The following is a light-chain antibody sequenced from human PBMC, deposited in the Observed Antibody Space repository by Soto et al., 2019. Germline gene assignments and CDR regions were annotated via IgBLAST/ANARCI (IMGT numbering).Light chain of an antibody. CDR1: QSFRGL. CDR3: QQRHMCPIT. CDR2: DAY. V-gene: IGKV3-11*01. Sequence: EVVLTQSLVTLSLSPGERATLSCRASQSFRGLLAWYQQKPGQAPRLLIYDAYNRATGIPPRFSGSGSGTDFTLTISSLEPEDSAVYYCQQRHMCPITFGQGTRLEIK. J-gene: IGKJ5*01.